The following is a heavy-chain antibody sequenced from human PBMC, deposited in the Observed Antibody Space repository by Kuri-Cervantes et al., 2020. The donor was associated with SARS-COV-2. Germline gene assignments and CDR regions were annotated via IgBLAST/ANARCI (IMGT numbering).Heavy chain of an antibody. D-gene: IGHD4/OR15-4a*01. CDR3: ARQDVTMAMMTINYYYYYYMDV. V-gene: IGHV4-39*01. CDR1: GGSISSDDSY. J-gene: IGHJ6*03. CDR2: IYFSGST. Sequence: SETLSLTCTVSGGSISSDDSYWGWVRQSPGKGLEWIGSIYFSGSTFYNPSLATRVSISVDTSNNQVSLRPSSVTAADTAMYFCARQDVTMAMMTINYYYYYYMDVWGKGTTVTVSS.